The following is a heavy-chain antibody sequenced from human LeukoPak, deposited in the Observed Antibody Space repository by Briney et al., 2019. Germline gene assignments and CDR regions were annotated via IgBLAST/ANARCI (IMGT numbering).Heavy chain of an antibody. CDR1: GYTFTSFG. Sequence: ASVKVSCKASGYTFTSFGISWVRQAPGQGLEWMGWISPFNGYTNYAQKLQGRVSMTTDTSTGTAYMELRSLRSDDTAVYYCARAKRYYYDSSGSQSFYFDYWGQGTLVTVSS. CDR2: ISPFNGYT. V-gene: IGHV1-18*01. D-gene: IGHD3-22*01. J-gene: IGHJ4*02. CDR3: ARAKRYYYDSSGSQSFYFDY.